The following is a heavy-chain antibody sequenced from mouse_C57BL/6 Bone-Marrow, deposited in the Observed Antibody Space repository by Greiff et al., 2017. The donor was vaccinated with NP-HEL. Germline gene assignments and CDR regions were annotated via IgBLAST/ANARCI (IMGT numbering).Heavy chain of an antibody. CDR2: IYPSDSET. J-gene: IGHJ2*01. CDR1: GYTFTSYW. Sequence: VQLQQPGAELVRPGSSVKLSCKASGYTFTSYWMDWVKQRPGQGLEWIGNIYPSDSETHYNQKFKDKATLTVDKSSSTAYMQLSSLTSEDSAVYYCARFDWDTVDYWGQGTTLTVSS. CDR3: ARFDWDTVDY. D-gene: IGHD4-1*01. V-gene: IGHV1-61*01.